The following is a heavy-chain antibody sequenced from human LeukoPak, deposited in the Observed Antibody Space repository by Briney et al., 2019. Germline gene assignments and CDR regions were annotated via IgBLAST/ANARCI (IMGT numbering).Heavy chain of an antibody. V-gene: IGHV3-53*01. CDR2: IYSGGST. Sequence: PGGSLRLSCAASGFTVSSNYMSWVRQAPGKGLELVSVIYSGGSTYYADSVKGRFTISRDNSKNTLYLQMNNLRAEDTAVYYCARGTYDILTGYPDYFDYWGQGTLVTVSS. J-gene: IGHJ4*02. CDR1: GFTVSSNY. D-gene: IGHD3-9*01. CDR3: ARGTYDILTGYPDYFDY.